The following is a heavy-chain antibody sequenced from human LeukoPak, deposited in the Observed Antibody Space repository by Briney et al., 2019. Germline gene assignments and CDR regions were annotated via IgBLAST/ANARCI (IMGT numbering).Heavy chain of an antibody. Sequence: GGSLRLSCAASGFTFSSYAMSWVRQAPGKGLEWVSTIGAARGGTYYADAVKGRFTISRDNSQNTLSLQMNSLRAEDTALYYCAKGGTSHDFWGQGTLVIVSS. CDR1: GFTFSSYA. CDR2: IGAARGGT. D-gene: IGHD5-12*01. CDR3: AKGGTSHDF. V-gene: IGHV3-23*01. J-gene: IGHJ4*02.